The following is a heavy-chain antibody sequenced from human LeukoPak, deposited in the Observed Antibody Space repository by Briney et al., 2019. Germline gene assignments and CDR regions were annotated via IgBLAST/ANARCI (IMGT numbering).Heavy chain of an antibody. J-gene: IGHJ3*02. D-gene: IGHD2-8*01. Sequence: GGSLRLSCAASGFTFSSYSMNWVRQAPGKGLEWVSFISSSTSYISYADSVKGRFTISSDNAKSSLWLQMNSLRAEDTAVYYCARATNGRFDIWGQGTMVTVSS. CDR1: GFTFSSYS. CDR2: ISSSTSYI. CDR3: ARATNGRFDI. V-gene: IGHV3-21*01.